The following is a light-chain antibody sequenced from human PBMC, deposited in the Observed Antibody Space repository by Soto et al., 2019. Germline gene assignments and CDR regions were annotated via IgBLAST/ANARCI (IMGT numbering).Light chain of an antibody. CDR3: TSYTSSDTWL. CDR1: SSDVGGYNY. Sequence: QSALTQPASVSGSPGQSITISCTGTSSDVGGYNYVSWYQQHPGKAPKLMIYEVSNRPSGVSNRFSGSKSGNTASLTISGLQAEDEADYYCTSYTSSDTWLFGGRTKLTVL. J-gene: IGLJ3*02. V-gene: IGLV2-14*01. CDR2: EVS.